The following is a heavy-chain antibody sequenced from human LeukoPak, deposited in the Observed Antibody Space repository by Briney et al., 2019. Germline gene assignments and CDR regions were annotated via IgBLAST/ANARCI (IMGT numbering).Heavy chain of an antibody. CDR3: ARIGSLWGSYRFGYSPLDY. Sequence: GRSLRLSCAASGFTFDDYAMHWVRQAPGKGLEWVAVTSYDGSNKYYADSVKGRFTISRDNSKNTLYLQMNSLRAEDTAVYYCARIGSLWGSYRFGYSPLDYWGQGTLVTVSS. J-gene: IGHJ4*02. CDR2: TSYDGSNK. V-gene: IGHV3-30-3*01. D-gene: IGHD3-16*02. CDR1: GFTFDDYA.